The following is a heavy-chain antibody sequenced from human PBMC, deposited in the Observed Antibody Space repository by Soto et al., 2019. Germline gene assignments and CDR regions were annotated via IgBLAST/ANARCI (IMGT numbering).Heavy chain of an antibody. CDR1: GFTFSSYA. J-gene: IGHJ4*02. CDR2: ISGSGGST. D-gene: IGHD3-9*01. CDR3: AKGFRTYYDILTGYYDDY. V-gene: IGHV3-23*01. Sequence: GGSLRLSCAASGFTFSSYAMSWVRQAPGKGLEWVSAISGSGGSTYYADSVKGRFTISRDNSKNTLYLQMNSLRAEDTAVYYWAKGFRTYYDILTGYYDDYWGQGTLVTVSS.